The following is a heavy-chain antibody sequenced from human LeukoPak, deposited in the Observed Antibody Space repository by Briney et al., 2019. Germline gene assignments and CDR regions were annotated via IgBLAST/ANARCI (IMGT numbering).Heavy chain of an antibody. D-gene: IGHD2-2*01. J-gene: IGHJ4*02. CDR3: ARGYCSSTSCYASFDY. CDR2: INSDGSST. Sequence: GGSLRLSCAASGFTFSSYWMHWVRQAPGKGLVWVSVINSDGSSTSYADSVKGRFTISRDNAKNTLYLQMNSLRAEDTAVYYCARGYCSSTSCYASFDYWGQGTLVTVSS. V-gene: IGHV3-74*01. CDR1: GFTFSSYW.